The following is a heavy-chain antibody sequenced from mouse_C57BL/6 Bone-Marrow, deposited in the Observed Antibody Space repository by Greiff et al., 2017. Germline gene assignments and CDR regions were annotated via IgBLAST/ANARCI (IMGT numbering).Heavy chain of an antibody. V-gene: IGHV1-53*01. CDR1: GYTFTSYW. Sequence: VKLQQPGTELVQPGASVKLSCKASGYTFTSYWMHWVKQRPGQGLEWIGNINTCDGGTNYTEKFKSKATLTVDKSSSTDYMQLSSLTSEDSAIYYCARSPGLSLTDWGQGTTLTVSS. J-gene: IGHJ2*01. CDR2: INTCDGGT. CDR3: ARSPGLSLTD. D-gene: IGHD2-13*01.